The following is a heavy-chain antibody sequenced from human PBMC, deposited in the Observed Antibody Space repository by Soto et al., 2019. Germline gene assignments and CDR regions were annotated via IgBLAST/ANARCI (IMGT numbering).Heavy chain of an antibody. CDR2: IYHSGST. V-gene: IGHV4-4*02. CDR1: GGSISSSNW. J-gene: IGHJ6*02. D-gene: IGHD4-4*01. Sequence: SETLSLTCSVSGGSISSSNWCSCVRQPPGKGLEWIGEIYHSGSTNYNPSLKSRVTISVDKSKNQFSLKLSSVTAADTAVYYCARTTDYYYYGMDVWGQGTTVTVSS. CDR3: ARTTDYYYYGMDV.